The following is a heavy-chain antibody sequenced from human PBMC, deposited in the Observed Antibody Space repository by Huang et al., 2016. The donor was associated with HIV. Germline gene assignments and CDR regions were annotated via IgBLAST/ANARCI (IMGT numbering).Heavy chain of an antibody. CDR3: ATKTAAMDI. D-gene: IGHD1-7*01. V-gene: IGHV3-7*01. Sequence: VESGGRLVQPGGSIRLSCVGSTFTFGAYWMSWVRQSPGKGLEWVANIKQDESEKYYVESVKGRFNISRDNAKKVLFLEMNNVRVEDTATHYCATKTAAMDIWGQGTTVTVS. J-gene: IGHJ6*02. CDR2: IKQDESEK. CDR1: TFTFGAYW.